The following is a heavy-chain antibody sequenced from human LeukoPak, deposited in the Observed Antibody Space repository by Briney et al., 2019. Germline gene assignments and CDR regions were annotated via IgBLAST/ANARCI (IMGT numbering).Heavy chain of an antibody. Sequence: PGGSLRLSCAASGFSFSSYAMSWVRQAPGKGLEWVSTISGSGATPYYADSVKGRFTISRDNSKNTLYLQMNSLRAEDTAVYYCARTYYDFWGGYSGPVYFDYWGQGTLVTVSS. J-gene: IGHJ4*02. V-gene: IGHV3-23*01. CDR3: ARTYYDFWGGYSGPVYFDY. CDR2: ISGSGATP. CDR1: GFSFSSYA. D-gene: IGHD3-3*01.